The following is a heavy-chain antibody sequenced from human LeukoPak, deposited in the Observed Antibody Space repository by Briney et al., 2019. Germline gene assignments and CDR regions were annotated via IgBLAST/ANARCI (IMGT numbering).Heavy chain of an antibody. D-gene: IGHD1-26*01. V-gene: IGHV3-66*02. Sequence: GGSLRLSCAASGFTVSSNYMSWVRQAPGKGLEWVSVIYSGGSTYYADSVKGRFTISRDNSKNTLYLQMNSLRAKDTAVYYCASGGSYYGHDAFDIWGQGTMVTVSS. CDR2: IYSGGST. J-gene: IGHJ3*02. CDR3: ASGGSYYGHDAFDI. CDR1: GFTVSSNY.